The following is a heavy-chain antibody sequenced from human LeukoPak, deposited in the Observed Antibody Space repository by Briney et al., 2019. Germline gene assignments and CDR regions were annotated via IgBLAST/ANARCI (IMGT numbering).Heavy chain of an antibody. J-gene: IGHJ4*02. CDR2: IYYSGIT. CDR3: ARRGGYSGYENL. V-gene: IGHV4-59*08. CDR1: GGSISTYY. D-gene: IGHD5-12*01. Sequence: PSETLSLTCTVSGGSISTYYWSWLRQPPGKGQEWSGFIYYSGITNYNPSLKSRVTISVDTSKNQFSLNLTSVTAADTAVYYCARRGGYSGYENLWGQGTLVTISS.